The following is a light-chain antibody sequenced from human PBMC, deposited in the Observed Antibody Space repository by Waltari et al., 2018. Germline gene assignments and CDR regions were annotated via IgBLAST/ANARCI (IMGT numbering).Light chain of an antibody. CDR1: QNVNRN. V-gene: IGKV3-15*01. J-gene: IGKJ1*01. Sequence: EIVMTQSPDTLSVSPGDRATLSCRASQNVNRNLAWYQKKRGQAPRRRIAGASARAAGIPPRFSGGGSGTEFTLTISSLQSEDFAVYYCQHYNNWPRTFGQGTKVEIK. CDR3: QHYNNWPRT. CDR2: GAS.